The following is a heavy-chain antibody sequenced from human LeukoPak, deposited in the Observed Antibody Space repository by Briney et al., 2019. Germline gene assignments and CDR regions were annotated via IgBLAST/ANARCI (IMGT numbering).Heavy chain of an antibody. J-gene: IGHJ3*02. CDR3: AKDCPGSFDI. V-gene: IGHV3-23*01. CDR2: ISGTGDST. Sequence: SGGFLRLSCAASGFTFSSYAMCWVRQAPGKGLEWVSFISGTGDSTYYADSVKGRLTISRDNSKNTLYLQMNSLRVEDTAVYYCAKDCPGSFDIWGQGTMVTDSS. CDR1: GFTFSSYA.